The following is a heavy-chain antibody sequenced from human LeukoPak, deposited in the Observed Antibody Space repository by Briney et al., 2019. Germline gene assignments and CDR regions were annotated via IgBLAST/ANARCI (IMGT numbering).Heavy chain of an antibody. J-gene: IGHJ4*02. CDR3: AKEMKPWMHFDY. Sequence: GRSLRLSCAASGFXFSRSAVHWVRQAPGKGLEWVAVISHDGSNTDYTDSVKGRFTISRDNSKNMLYLQMNSLRAEDTAVYYCAKEMKPWMHFDYWGQGTLVTVSS. D-gene: IGHD5-12*01. V-gene: IGHV3-30*18. CDR1: GFXFSRSA. CDR2: ISHDGSNT.